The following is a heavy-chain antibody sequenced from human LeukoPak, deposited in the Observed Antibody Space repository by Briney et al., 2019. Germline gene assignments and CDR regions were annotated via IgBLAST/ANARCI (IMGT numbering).Heavy chain of an antibody. D-gene: IGHD3-16*01. J-gene: IGHJ5*02. Sequence: GGSLRLSCAASGFRFSDFTMTWVRQAPGKGPECVSAIGGRGTSTYYADSLGGRFTISRDNSKDMLYLQMNSLKVEDTATYYCGKEGGAWGQGTKVTVSS. CDR2: IGGRGTST. CDR1: GFRFSDFT. CDR3: GKEGGA. V-gene: IGHV3-23*01.